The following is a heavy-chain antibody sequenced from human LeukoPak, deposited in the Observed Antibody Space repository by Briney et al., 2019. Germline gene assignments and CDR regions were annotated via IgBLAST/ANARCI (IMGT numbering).Heavy chain of an antibody. CDR3: ASFRCGSSSSGLGDY. V-gene: IGHV1-69*13. CDR2: IIPIFGTA. Sequence: SVKVSCKASGGTFSSYAISWVRQAPGQGLEWMGGIIPIFGTANYAQKFQGRVTITADESTSTAYMELSSLRSEDTAVYYCASFRCGSSSSGLGDYWGQGTLVTVSS. J-gene: IGHJ4*02. CDR1: GGTFSSYA. D-gene: IGHD6-6*01.